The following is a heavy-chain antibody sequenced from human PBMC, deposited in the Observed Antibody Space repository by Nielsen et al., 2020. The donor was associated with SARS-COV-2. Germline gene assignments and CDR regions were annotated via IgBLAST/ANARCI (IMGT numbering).Heavy chain of an antibody. CDR2: ISGSGGST. J-gene: IGHJ4*02. CDR1: GFTFSSYA. D-gene: IGHD3-22*01. Sequence: GGSLRLSCAASGFTFSSYAMSWVRQATGKGLEWVSAISGSGGSTYYADSVKGRFTISRDNSKNTLYLQMNSLRAEDTAVYYCANSIRYYYDSSGPPYYFDYWGQGTLVTVSS. V-gene: IGHV3-23*01. CDR3: ANSIRYYYDSSGPPYYFDY.